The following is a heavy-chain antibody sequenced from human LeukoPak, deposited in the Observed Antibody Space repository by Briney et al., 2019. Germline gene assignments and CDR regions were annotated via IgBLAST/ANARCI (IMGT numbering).Heavy chain of an antibody. CDR1: GGSISSYY. Sequence: SETLSLTCTVSGGSISSYYWSWIRQSPGKGREWSGYIYYTGTTNYNPSLKSRVTISVDTSKNQFSLKVNSVTAADTAVYYCARRSSGGWRYFDFWGQGTLVTVSS. CDR3: ARRSSGGWRYFDF. J-gene: IGHJ4*02. V-gene: IGHV4-59*08. D-gene: IGHD6-25*01. CDR2: IYYTGTT.